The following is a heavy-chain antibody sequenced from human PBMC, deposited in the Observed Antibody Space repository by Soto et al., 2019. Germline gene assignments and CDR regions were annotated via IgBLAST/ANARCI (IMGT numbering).Heavy chain of an antibody. J-gene: IGHJ6*02. V-gene: IGHV4-4*07. D-gene: IGHD5-12*01. Sequence: KPSETLSLTCTVSGGSISSYYWSWIRQPAGKGLEWIGRIYTSGSTNYNPSLKSRVTMSVDTSKNQFSLKLSSVTAADTAVYYCARDWTDSGYDWGVYYYYGMDVWGQGTTVTVSS. CDR2: IYTSGST. CDR1: GGSISSYY. CDR3: ARDWTDSGYDWGVYYYYGMDV.